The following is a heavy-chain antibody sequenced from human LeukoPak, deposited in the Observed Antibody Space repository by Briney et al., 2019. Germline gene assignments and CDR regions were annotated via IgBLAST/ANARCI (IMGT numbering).Heavy chain of an antibody. J-gene: IGHJ4*02. D-gene: IGHD6-19*01. V-gene: IGHV4-39*01. Sequence: MSSETLSLTCTVSGGSNSSSSYYWGWIRQPPGKGLEWIGSIYYSGSTYYNPSLKSRGTISVDTCKNQFSLKLTSVTAADTAVYYCARGRALYYSSGCIFDYWGQGTLVTVSS. CDR3: ARGRALYYSSGCIFDY. CDR2: IYYSGST. CDR1: GGSNSSSSYY.